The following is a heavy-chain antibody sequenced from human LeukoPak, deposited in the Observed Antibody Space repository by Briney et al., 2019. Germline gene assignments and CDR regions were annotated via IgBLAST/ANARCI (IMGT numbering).Heavy chain of an antibody. CDR1: GGPFNTYY. D-gene: IGHD2-15*01. Sequence: KASETLSLTCAVYGGPFNTYYYNWIRQSPGKGLEWIGEIYHSGITHYNPSLKSRVTMSIDTSKSQFSLTMNSVTAADTAVYYCARARCSGASCYPNWFDPWGQGTLVTVSS. J-gene: IGHJ5*02. CDR3: ARARCSGASCYPNWFDP. V-gene: IGHV4-34*01. CDR2: IYHSGIT.